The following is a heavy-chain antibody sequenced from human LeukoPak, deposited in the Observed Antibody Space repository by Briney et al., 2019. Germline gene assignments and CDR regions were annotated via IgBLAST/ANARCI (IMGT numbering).Heavy chain of an antibody. V-gene: IGHV1-2*02. Sequence: ASVKVSCKASGYTFTGYYMHWVRQAPGKGLEWMGWINPNSGGTNYAQKFQGRVTMTRDTSISTAYMELSRLRSDDTAVYYCARVVVAATGTWFDPWGQGTLVTVSS. J-gene: IGHJ5*02. CDR1: GYTFTGYY. D-gene: IGHD2-15*01. CDR2: INPNSGGT. CDR3: ARVVVAATGTWFDP.